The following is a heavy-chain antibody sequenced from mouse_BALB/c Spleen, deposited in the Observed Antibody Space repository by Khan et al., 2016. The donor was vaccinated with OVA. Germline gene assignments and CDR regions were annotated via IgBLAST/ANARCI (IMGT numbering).Heavy chain of an antibody. CDR3: ARSKYLARY. Sequence: VELVESGPGLVAPSQTLSITCTVYGYSLTRYGVHWVRQPPGKGLEWLGLIWAGGSTNYYWALMSRLSISIDNSKSLAFLIMNSLQTDDTALYYCARSKYLARYWGQGTTLTVSS. V-gene: IGHV2-9*02. D-gene: IGHD3-3*01. CDR2: IWAGGST. CDR1: GYSLTRYG. J-gene: IGHJ2*01.